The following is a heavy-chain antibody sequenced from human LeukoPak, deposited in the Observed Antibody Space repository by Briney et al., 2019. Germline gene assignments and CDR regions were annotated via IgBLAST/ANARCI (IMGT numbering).Heavy chain of an antibody. Sequence: PSETLSLTCTVSGGSISSSSYYWGWIRQPPGKGLEWIGSIYYSGSTYYNPSLKSRVTISVDTSKNQFSLKLSSVAAADTAVYYCAAQRRMVRGVIDYWGQGTLVTVSS. J-gene: IGHJ4*02. CDR3: AAQRRMVRGVIDY. D-gene: IGHD3-10*01. CDR2: IYYSGST. V-gene: IGHV4-39*07. CDR1: GGSISSSSYY.